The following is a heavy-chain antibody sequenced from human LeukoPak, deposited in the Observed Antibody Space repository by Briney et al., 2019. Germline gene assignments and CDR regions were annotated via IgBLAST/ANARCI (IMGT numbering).Heavy chain of an antibody. Sequence: ASVKVSCKASGYTFTGYYMHWVRQAPGQGLEWMGWINPNSGGTNYAQKFQGRVTMTRDASISTTYMELSRLRSDDTAVYYCASQPYYFDSSGYYDYWGQGTLVTVSS. V-gene: IGHV1-2*02. CDR1: GYTFTGYY. CDR3: ASQPYYFDSSGYYDY. J-gene: IGHJ4*02. CDR2: INPNSGGT. D-gene: IGHD3-22*01.